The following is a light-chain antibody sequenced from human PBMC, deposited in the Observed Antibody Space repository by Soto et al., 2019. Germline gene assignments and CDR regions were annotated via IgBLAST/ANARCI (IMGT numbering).Light chain of an antibody. V-gene: IGKV3-20*01. CDR3: QQYGSSPPT. Sequence: EIVLTQSPGTLSLSPRERATLSCRASQSVTSNYLARYQQKPGQAPRLLIYGASSRATGIPDRFSGSGSGTDFTLTISRLEPEDFAVYSCQQYGSSPPTFGQGTKLEIK. CDR1: QSVTSNY. CDR2: GAS. J-gene: IGKJ2*01.